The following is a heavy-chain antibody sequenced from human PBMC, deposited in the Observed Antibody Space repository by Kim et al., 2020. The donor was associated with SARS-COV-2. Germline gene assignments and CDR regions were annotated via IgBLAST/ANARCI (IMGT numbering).Heavy chain of an antibody. CDR1: EFTFNSYA. Sequence: GRSLRLSCAASEFTFNSYAMYWVRQAPGKGLEWVAVISYDGSNKYYADSVKGRFTISRDNSKNTLYLQMNSLRAEDTAVYYCARGGWFGELRDAFDIWG. V-gene: IGHV3-30*04. D-gene: IGHD3-10*01. CDR2: ISYDGSNK. CDR3: ARGGWFGELRDAFDI. J-gene: IGHJ3*02.